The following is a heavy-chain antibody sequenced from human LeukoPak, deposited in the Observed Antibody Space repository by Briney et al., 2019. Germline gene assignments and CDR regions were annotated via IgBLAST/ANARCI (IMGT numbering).Heavy chain of an antibody. D-gene: IGHD4-17*01. J-gene: IGHJ6*02. CDR3: ARNLPYGDYRYYYYGMDV. V-gene: IGHV1-2*02. CDR1: GYTFTGYY. CDR2: INPNSGGT. Sequence: ASVKVSCKASGYTFTGYYMHWVRQAPGQGLEWMGWINPNSGGTNYAQKFQGRVTMTRDTSISTAYMELSRLRSDDTAVYYCARNLPYGDYRYYYYGMDVRGQGTTVTVSS.